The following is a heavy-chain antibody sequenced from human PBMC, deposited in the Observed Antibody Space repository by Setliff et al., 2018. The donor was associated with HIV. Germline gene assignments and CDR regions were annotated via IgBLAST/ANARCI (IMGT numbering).Heavy chain of an antibody. J-gene: IGHJ3*02. CDR2: INPNTGGT. Sequence: ASVKVSCKASGYTFTSYAIHWVRQAPGQGLEWMGWINPNTGGTNYAQKFQGRVTMTRDTSISTAYMELRRLRSDDTAMYYCARDQTPLDAFDIWGQGTMVTVSS. D-gene: IGHD2-15*01. CDR1: GYTFTSYA. V-gene: IGHV1-2*02. CDR3: ARDQTPLDAFDI.